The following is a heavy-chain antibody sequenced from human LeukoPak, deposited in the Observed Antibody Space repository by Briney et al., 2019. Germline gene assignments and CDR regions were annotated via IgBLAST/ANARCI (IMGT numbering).Heavy chain of an antibody. CDR1: GFTFDNYA. V-gene: IGHV3-9*01. CDR2: ISWNSGTI. D-gene: IGHD6-19*01. J-gene: IGHJ1*01. CDR3: ARAYKDRSLAGKKEFFQP. Sequence: PGRSLRLSCAASGFTFDNYAMNWVRQVPGKGLEWISLISWNSGTIGYADSVKGRFTISRDNANNFLYLQMNSLRAEDTALYYCARAYKDRSLAGKKEFFQPWGQGTLVTVSS.